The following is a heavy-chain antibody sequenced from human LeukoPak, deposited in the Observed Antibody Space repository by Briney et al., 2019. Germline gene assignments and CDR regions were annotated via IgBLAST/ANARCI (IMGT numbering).Heavy chain of an antibody. J-gene: IGHJ6*03. CDR2: IYHSGSA. Sequence: SETLSLTCAVSGGSISSSNWWSWVRQPPGKGLEWIGEIYHSGSANYNPSLKSRVTISVDKSKSQFSLKLSSVTAADTAVYYCARLPPANPIFLFYYYMDVWGKGTTVTISS. CDR3: ARLPPANPIFLFYYYMDV. V-gene: IGHV4-4*02. CDR1: GGSISSSNW.